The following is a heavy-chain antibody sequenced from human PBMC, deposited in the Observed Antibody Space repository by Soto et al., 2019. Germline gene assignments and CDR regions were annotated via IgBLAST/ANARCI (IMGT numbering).Heavy chain of an antibody. J-gene: IGHJ5*02. D-gene: IGHD2-2*01. Sequence: SETLSLTCTVSGGSFSTYYCNWVRQCAAKGLEWIGRIYPSGSTTYNPSLKSRLTMSVDTSKNQFSLRLTSMTAADTAVYYCATGRSEVVPGAMDTWGQGTLVTVSS. V-gene: IGHV4-4*07. CDR3: ATGRSEVVPGAMDT. CDR1: GGSFSTYY. CDR2: IYPSGST.